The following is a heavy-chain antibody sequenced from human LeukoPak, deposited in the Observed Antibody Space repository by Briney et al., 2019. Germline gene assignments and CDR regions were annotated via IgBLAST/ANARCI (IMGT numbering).Heavy chain of an antibody. J-gene: IGHJ6*03. D-gene: IGHD2-15*01. V-gene: IGHV3-73*01. CDR3: TRRREGYCSGGSCYRYYYYYMDV. CDR1: GFTFSGSA. Sequence: PGGSLRLSCAASGFTFSGSAMHWVRQASGKGLEWVGRIRSKANSYATAYAASVKGRFTISRDDSKNTAYLQMNSLKTEDTAVYYCTRRREGYCSGGSCYRYYYYYMDVWGKGTTVTVSS. CDR2: IRSKANSYAT.